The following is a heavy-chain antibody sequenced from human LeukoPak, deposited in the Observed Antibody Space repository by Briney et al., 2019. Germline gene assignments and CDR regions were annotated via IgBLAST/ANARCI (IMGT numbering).Heavy chain of an antibody. V-gene: IGHV3-23*01. CDR2: IGASGADT. CDR1: GFTFTNYV. J-gene: IGHJ4*02. Sequence: PGGSLSLSCAASGFTFTNYVMTWVRQAPGKGLEWVSVIGASGADTYYADSVKGRFTISRDNSKNTLYLQMNSLRAEDTAVYYCAKGTDYGGNSYDYWGQGTLVTVSS. CDR3: AKGTDYGGNSYDY. D-gene: IGHD4-23*01.